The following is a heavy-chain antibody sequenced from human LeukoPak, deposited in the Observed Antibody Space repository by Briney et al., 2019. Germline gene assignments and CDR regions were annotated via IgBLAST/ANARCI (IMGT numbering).Heavy chain of an antibody. V-gene: IGHV3-21*01. CDR1: GFIFSSYS. Sequence: PGGSLRLSCAASGFIFSSYSMNWVRQAPGKRLEWVSSIISSRSGSFIYYADSVKGRFTISRDNAKNSLYLQMNSVRVEDTAVYYCARDFDRYGDFHLFDFWGQGTLVTVSS. CDR2: IISSRSGSFI. CDR3: ARDFDRYGDFHLFDF. D-gene: IGHD4-17*01. J-gene: IGHJ4*02.